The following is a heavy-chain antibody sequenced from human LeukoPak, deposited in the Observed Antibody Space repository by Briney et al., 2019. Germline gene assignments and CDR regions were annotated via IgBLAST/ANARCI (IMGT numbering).Heavy chain of an antibody. CDR1: GYTFTGYG. J-gene: IGHJ6*03. D-gene: IGHD4-11*01. Sequence: EASVKVSCKAPGYTFTGYGISWVRQAPGQGLEWMGWISAYNGNTNYPQKVQGRVTMTIDTSTSTAYMELRSLRSDDTAVYYCTRDPPVSLDYYYYYMDVWGEGTTVTVSS. CDR3: TRDPPVSLDYYYYYMDV. CDR2: ISAYNGNT. V-gene: IGHV1-18*01.